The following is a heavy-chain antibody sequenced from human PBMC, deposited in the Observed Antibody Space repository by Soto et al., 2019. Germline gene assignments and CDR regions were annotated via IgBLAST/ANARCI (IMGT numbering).Heavy chain of an antibody. V-gene: IGHV3-21*01. CDR1: GFTFSSYS. CDR2: ISSSSSYI. J-gene: IGHJ4*02. Sequence: GGSLRLSCAASGFTFSSYSMNWVRQAPGKGLEWVSSISSSSSYIYYADSVKGRFTISRDNAKNSLYLQMNSLRAEDTAVYYCARDMLKRTSGNEPFDYWGQGTLVTVSS. CDR3: ARDMLKRTSGNEPFDY. D-gene: IGHD2-15*01.